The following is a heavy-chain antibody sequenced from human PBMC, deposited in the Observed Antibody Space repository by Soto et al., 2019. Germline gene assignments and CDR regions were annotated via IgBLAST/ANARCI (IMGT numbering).Heavy chain of an antibody. CDR2: IIPIFGTA. D-gene: IGHD6-13*01. CDR1: GDTFSSYA. J-gene: IGHJ6*02. CDR3: ARGGRIAAADYYYYGIDV. Sequence: QVQLVQSGAEVKKPGSSVKVSCKASGDTFSSYAISWVRQAPGQALEWMGGIIPIFGTANYAQKFQGRVTITADESTSTAYMGLSSVRSEDTAVYYWARGGRIAAADYYYYGIDVWVRGTTVTVSS. V-gene: IGHV1-69*01.